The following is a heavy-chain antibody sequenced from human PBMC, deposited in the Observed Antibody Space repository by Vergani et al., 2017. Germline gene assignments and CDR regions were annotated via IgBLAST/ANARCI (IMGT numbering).Heavy chain of an antibody. CDR3: ARGTYGLTDY. CDR2: IYYSGST. J-gene: IGHJ4*02. CDR1: GGSISSYY. Sequence: QVQLQESGPGLVKPSETLSLTCTVSGGSISSYYWSWIRQPTGKGLEWIGYIYYSGSTNYNPSLKSRVTISVDTSKNQFALKLSSVTAADTAVYYCARGTYGLTDYWGQGTLVTVSS. D-gene: IGHD2-8*01. V-gene: IGHV4-59*01.